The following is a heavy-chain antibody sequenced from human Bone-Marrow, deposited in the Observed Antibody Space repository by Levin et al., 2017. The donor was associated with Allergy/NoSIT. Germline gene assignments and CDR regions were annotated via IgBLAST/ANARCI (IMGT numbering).Heavy chain of an antibody. CDR3: AKDRWSVRGVIKGYFDY. CDR2: ISGSGGST. Sequence: PGGSLRLSCAASGFTFSSYAMSWVRQAPGKGLEWVSAISGSGGSTYYADSVKGRFTISRDNSKNTLYLQMNSLRAEDTAVYYCAKDRWSVRGVIKGYFDYWGQGTLVTVSS. V-gene: IGHV3-23*01. D-gene: IGHD3-10*01. J-gene: IGHJ4*02. CDR1: GFTFSSYA.